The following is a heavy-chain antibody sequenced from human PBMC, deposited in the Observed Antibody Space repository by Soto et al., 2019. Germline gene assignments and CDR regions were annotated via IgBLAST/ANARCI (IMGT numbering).Heavy chain of an antibody. CDR2: INPNSGGT. Sequence: ASVKVSCKASGYTFTGYYMHWVRQAPGQGLAWMGWINPNSGGTNYAQKLQGRVTMTGDRSISTDYMELSRLRYDDTAVYYCARDTHYDDSSGHQRYAFDIWGQGTMVTVSS. V-gene: IGHV1-2*02. D-gene: IGHD3-22*01. CDR1: GYTFTGYY. CDR3: ARDTHYDDSSGHQRYAFDI. J-gene: IGHJ3*02.